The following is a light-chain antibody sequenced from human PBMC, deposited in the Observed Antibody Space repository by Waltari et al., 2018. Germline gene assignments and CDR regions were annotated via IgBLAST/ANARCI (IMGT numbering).Light chain of an antibody. CDR3: QQYYSTPVS. CDR1: QSVLSTSNNTNY. J-gene: IGKJ5*01. V-gene: IGKV4-1*01. Sequence: DIVMTQSPDSLAISLGERDTINCKSSQSVLSTSNNTNYLGWYQQKPGHPPKMLIYWASTRVSGVPDRFSGSGSVTDFTLTISSLQAEDVAVYYCQQYYSTPVSFGQGTRLEIK. CDR2: WAS.